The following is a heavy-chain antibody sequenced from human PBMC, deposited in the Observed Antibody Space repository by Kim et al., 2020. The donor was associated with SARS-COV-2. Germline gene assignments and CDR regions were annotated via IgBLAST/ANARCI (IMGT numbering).Heavy chain of an antibody. CDR1: GYTFTSYG. V-gene: IGHV1-18*01. Sequence: ASVKVSCKASGYTFTSYGISWVRQAPGQGLEWMGWISAYNGNTNYAQKLQGRVTMTTDTSTSTAYMELRSLRSDDTAVYYCASGPRYYGSGSYHIFSYYWGQGTLVTVSS. D-gene: IGHD3-10*01. J-gene: IGHJ4*02. CDR2: ISAYNGNT. CDR3: ASGPRYYGSGSYHIFSYY.